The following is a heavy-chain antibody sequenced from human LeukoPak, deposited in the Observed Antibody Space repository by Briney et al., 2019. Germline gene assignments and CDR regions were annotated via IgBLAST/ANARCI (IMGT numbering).Heavy chain of an antibody. D-gene: IGHD2-2*01. CDR3: ARSGCSSTSCYQADY. J-gene: IGHJ4*02. Sequence: PSETLSLTCTVSGGSISSSSYYWGWIRQPPGKGLEWIGNIYYSGSTYYNPSLKSRATISVDTSKNQFSLKLSSVTAADTAVYYCARSGCSSTSCYQADYWGQGTLVTVSS. CDR2: IYYSGST. CDR1: GGSISSSSYY. V-gene: IGHV4-39*07.